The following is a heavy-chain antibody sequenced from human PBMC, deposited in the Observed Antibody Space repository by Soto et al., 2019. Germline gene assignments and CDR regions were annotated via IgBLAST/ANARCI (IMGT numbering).Heavy chain of an antibody. CDR1: GFTFGSYW. Sequence: EVQLVESGGGLVQPGGSLRVSCAASGFTFGSYWMNRVRQAPGKGLVWVSRIDSDGSSTTYADSVKGRFTTSRDNAKNTLYLQMSSLRVEDTAVYYCARGRPYGMDVWGQGTTVTVSS. V-gene: IGHV3-74*01. J-gene: IGHJ6*02. CDR3: ARGRPYGMDV. CDR2: IDSDGSST.